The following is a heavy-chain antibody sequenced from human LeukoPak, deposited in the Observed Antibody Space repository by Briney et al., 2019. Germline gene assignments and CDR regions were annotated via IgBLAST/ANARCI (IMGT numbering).Heavy chain of an antibody. Sequence: PGGSLRLSCAASGFTFSSYWMSWVRQAPGKGLEWVANIKQGGSEKYYVDSVKGRFTISRDNAKNSLYLQMNSLRAEDTALYCCAKDISHLYDSSGYPDYWGQGTLVTVSS. J-gene: IGHJ4*02. CDR3: AKDISHLYDSSGYPDY. D-gene: IGHD3-22*01. V-gene: IGHV3-7*03. CDR1: GFTFSSYW. CDR2: IKQGGSEK.